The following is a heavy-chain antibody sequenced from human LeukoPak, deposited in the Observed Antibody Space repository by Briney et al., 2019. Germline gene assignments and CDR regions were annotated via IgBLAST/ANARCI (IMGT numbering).Heavy chain of an antibody. CDR1: GGSFSGYY. D-gene: IGHD2-2*01. V-gene: IGHV4-34*01. Sequence: SETLSLTCAVYGGSFSGYYWSWIRQPPGKGLEWIGEINHSGSTNYNPSLKSRVTISVDTSKNRFSLKLSSVAAADTAVYYCARAPRLPTYCSSTSCYGRYGMDVWGKGTTVTVSS. CDR2: INHSGST. J-gene: IGHJ6*04. CDR3: ARAPRLPTYCSSTSCYGRYGMDV.